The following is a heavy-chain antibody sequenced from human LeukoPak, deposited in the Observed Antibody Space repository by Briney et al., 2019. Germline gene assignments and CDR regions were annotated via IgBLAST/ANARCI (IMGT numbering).Heavy chain of an antibody. D-gene: IGHD2-2*01. CDR1: DGSISSYY. CDR3: ARGVPNYFYYYGMDV. J-gene: IGHJ6*02. V-gene: IGHV4-59*01. CDR2: IYYSGST. Sequence: SETLSLTCTVSDGSISSYYWSWIRQPPGEGLEWIGYIYYSGSTNYNPSLKSRVTISVDTSKNQFSLKLSSVTAADTAVYYCARGVPNYFYYYGMDVWGQGTTVTVSS.